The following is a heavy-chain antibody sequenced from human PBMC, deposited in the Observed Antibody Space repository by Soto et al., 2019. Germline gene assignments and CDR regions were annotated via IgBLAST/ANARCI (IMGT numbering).Heavy chain of an antibody. CDR1: GGSISSYY. Sequence: PSETLSLTCTVSGGSISSYYWSWIRQPPGKGLEWIGYICYSGSTNYNPSLKSRVTISVDTSKNQFSLKLSSVTAADTAVYYCARSPQGGAFDIWGQGTMVTVSS. CDR3: ARSPQGGAFDI. CDR2: ICYSGST. J-gene: IGHJ3*02. V-gene: IGHV4-59*01.